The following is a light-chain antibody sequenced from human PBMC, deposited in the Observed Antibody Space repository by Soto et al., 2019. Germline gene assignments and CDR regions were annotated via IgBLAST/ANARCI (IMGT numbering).Light chain of an antibody. CDR3: QQYNNWWT. J-gene: IGKJ1*01. CDR1: QSLRSN. V-gene: IGKV3-15*01. CDR2: AAS. Sequence: IVMTQSPATLSVSPGERATISCRASQSLRSNLAWYQQKPGQPPRLLIYAASTRATGIPARFSGSGSGTEFTLTISSLQSEDFAVYYCQQYNNWWTFGQGTKVEIK.